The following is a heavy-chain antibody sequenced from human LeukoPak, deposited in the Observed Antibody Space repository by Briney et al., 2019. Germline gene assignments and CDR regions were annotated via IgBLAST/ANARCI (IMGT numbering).Heavy chain of an antibody. CDR2: IYYSGST. CDR1: GGSISSGGYY. CDR3: ARPARGYRSNFDY. Sequence: SETLSLTCTVSGGSISSGGYYWSWIRQHPGKGLEWIGYIYYSGSTYYNPSLKSRVTISVDTSKNQFSLKLSSVTAADTVVYYCARPARGYRSNFDYWGQGTLVTVSS. V-gene: IGHV4-31*03. D-gene: IGHD5-18*01. J-gene: IGHJ4*02.